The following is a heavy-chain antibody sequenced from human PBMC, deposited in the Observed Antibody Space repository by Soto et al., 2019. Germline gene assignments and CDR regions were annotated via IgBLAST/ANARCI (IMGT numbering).Heavy chain of an antibody. CDR2: LNQDGSEK. CDR3: ARAVSTAGGH. Sequence: EVQLVESGGGLVQPGGSLRLSCAASGFTFSNYWMTWVRQAPGKGLEWVGSLNQDGSEKYYVDSVKGRFTISRDNAQNSLSLQMNSLRADDTAVYYCARAVSTAGGHWGQGTLVTVSS. V-gene: IGHV3-7*01. J-gene: IGHJ4*02. CDR1: GFTFSNYW. D-gene: IGHD6-25*01.